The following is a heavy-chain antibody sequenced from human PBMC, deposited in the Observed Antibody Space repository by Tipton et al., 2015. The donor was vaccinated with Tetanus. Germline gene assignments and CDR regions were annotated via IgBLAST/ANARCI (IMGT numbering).Heavy chain of an antibody. CDR1: GDSVSSGSHY. Sequence: TLSLTCTVSGDSVSSGSHYWSWIRQPQGKGLEWIGYIYSNGGTNYNPSLKSRVTISVATSKNQFSLKLSSVTAADTAMYYCAREDTTTIDYWGQGTLVTVSS. V-gene: IGHV4-61*01. D-gene: IGHD5-18*01. CDR2: IYSNGGT. J-gene: IGHJ4*02. CDR3: AREDTTTIDY.